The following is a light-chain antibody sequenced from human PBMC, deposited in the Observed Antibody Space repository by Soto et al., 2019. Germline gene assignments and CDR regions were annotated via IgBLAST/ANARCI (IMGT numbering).Light chain of an antibody. CDR1: SSDIGGSNY. CDR3: SSSTSTVRVV. J-gene: IGLJ2*01. V-gene: IGLV2-14*01. Sequence: QSALTQPASVSGSPGQSITISCTGTSSDIGGSNYVSWYQQHPDKAPRLIIYEVSYRPSGVSNRFSGSKFGNTASLTISGLQAEDEAHYYCSSSTSTVRVVFGGGTKVTVL. CDR2: EVS.